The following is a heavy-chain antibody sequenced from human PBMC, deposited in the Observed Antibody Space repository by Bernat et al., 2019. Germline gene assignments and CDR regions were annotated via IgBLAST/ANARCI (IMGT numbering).Heavy chain of an antibody. J-gene: IGHJ6*03. CDR2: IHFSGNT. V-gene: IGHV4-30-4*01. CDR1: RGSISSDDYY. Sequence: QVQLQESGPGLVKPSQTLSLTCTVSRGSISSDDYYWSWVRQPPGKGLEWAGYIHFSGNTYYNPSLESRVTISVDTSKNQFSLKLSSVTAADTAVYYCARAGLTTITKWPPRSYYYMDVWGKGTTVTVSS. D-gene: IGHD4-11*01. CDR3: ARAGLTTITKWPPRSYYYMDV.